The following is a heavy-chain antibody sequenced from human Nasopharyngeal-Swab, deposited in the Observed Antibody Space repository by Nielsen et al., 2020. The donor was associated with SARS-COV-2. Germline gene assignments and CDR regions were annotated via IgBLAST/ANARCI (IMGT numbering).Heavy chain of an antibody. CDR2: VIPIFGTA. J-gene: IGHJ6*02. Sequence: SVKVSCKASGGTFSSYAISWVRQAPVQGLEWMGGVIPIFGTANYAQKFQGRVTITADKSTSTAYMELSSLRSEDTAVYYCATYSGSYSGVDYYYGMDVWGQGTTVTVSS. V-gene: IGHV1-69*06. D-gene: IGHD1-26*01. CDR1: GGTFSSYA. CDR3: ATYSGSYSGVDYYYGMDV.